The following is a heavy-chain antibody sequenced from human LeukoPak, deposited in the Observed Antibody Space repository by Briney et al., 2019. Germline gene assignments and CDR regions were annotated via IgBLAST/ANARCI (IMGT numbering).Heavy chain of an antibody. CDR2: INPSGGST. J-gene: IGHJ3*02. Sequence: GASVKVSCKASGYTFTSYYMHWVRQAPGQGLEWMGIINPSGGSTSYAQKFQGRVTMTRDMSTSTVYMELSSLRSEDTAVYYCAREGGGYDAFDIWGQGTMVTVSS. V-gene: IGHV1-46*01. CDR1: GYTFTSYY. D-gene: IGHD3-10*01. CDR3: AREGGGYDAFDI.